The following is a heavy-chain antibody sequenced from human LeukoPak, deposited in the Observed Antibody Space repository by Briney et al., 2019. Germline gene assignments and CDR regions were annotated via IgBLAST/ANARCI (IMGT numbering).Heavy chain of an antibody. CDR1: GFSFSSYA. J-gene: IGHJ4*02. D-gene: IGHD2-2*01. V-gene: IGHV3-23*01. CDR2: IVGSGGNM. CDR3: AKGLTWDSTSCSD. Sequence: GGSLRLSCAASGFSFSSYAMSWVHQAPGKGLQWVSAIVGSGGNMYYADSVKGRFTISRDNFKSTLYLQMNSLRAEDTASYYCAKGLTWDSTSCSDWGQGTLVTVSS.